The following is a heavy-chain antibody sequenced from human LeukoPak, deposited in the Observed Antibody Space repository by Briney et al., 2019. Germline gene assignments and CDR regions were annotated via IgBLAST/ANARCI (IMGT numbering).Heavy chain of an antibody. Sequence: SETLSLTCTVSGGSISSYYWSWIRQPPGKGLEWNGYIYYSGSTNYNPSLKSRVTISVDTSKNQFSLKLSSVTAADTAVYYCARDNGDYALPDYWGQGTLLTVSS. CDR3: ARDNGDYALPDY. V-gene: IGHV4-59*01. CDR2: IYYSGST. J-gene: IGHJ4*02. D-gene: IGHD4-17*01. CDR1: GGSISSYY.